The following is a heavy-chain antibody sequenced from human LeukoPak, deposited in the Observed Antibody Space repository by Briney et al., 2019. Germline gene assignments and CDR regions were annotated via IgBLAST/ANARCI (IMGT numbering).Heavy chain of an antibody. Sequence: ASVKVSCKASGYTFTSYGISWLRQAPGQGLEWMGWISAYNGNTNYAQKLQGRLTMTPDTSTSTAYMELRSLRSDDTAVYYCARDIYRYSNDPVSYYFDYWGQGTLVTVSS. J-gene: IGHJ4*02. CDR3: ARDIYRYSNDPVSYYFDY. CDR1: GYTFTSYG. D-gene: IGHD4-11*01. V-gene: IGHV1-18*01. CDR2: ISAYNGNT.